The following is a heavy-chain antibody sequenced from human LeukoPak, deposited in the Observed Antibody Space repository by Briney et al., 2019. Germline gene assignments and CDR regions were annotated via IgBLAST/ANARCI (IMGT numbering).Heavy chain of an antibody. J-gene: IGHJ4*02. D-gene: IGHD3-22*01. CDR3: AKDQDYDSSTVDY. CDR1: GLTFSSSW. Sequence: PGGSLRLSCAVSGLTFSSSWMDWVRQAPGKGLEWVSAISGSGGSTYYADSVKGRFTISRDNSKNTLYLQMNSLRAEDTAVYYCAKDQDYDSSTVDYWGQGTLVTVSS. CDR2: ISGSGGST. V-gene: IGHV3-23*01.